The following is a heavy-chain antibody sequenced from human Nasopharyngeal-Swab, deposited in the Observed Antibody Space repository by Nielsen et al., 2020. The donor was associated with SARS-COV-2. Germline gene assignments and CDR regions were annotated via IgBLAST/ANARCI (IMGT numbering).Heavy chain of an antibody. CDR1: GGSISSSNW. CDR2: IYHSGST. D-gene: IGHD3-22*01. CDR3: ARAQPDSGGYFIGYYYYYMDV. Sequence: SETLSLTCAVSGGSISSSNWWSWVRQPPGKGLEWIGEIYHSGSTNYNPSLKSRVTISVDKSKNQFSLKLSSVTAADTAVYYCARAQPDSGGYFIGYYYYYMDVWGKGTTVTVSS. V-gene: IGHV4-4*02. J-gene: IGHJ6*03.